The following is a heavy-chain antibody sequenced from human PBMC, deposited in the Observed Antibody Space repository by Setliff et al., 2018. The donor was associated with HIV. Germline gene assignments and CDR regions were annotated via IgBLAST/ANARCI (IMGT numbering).Heavy chain of an antibody. CDR2: INSDGSGT. D-gene: IGHD1-26*01. V-gene: IGHV3-74*01. CDR1: GYNFGIYW. Sequence: GGSLRLSCAAPGYNFGIYWMHWVRQVPGKGLVWVSHINSDGSGTKYADSVKGRFTMSRDNAKNTLYLQMNSLRAEDTALYFCTRDRGRPDSFDIWGQGTMVTVSS. CDR3: TRDRGRPDSFDI. J-gene: IGHJ3*02.